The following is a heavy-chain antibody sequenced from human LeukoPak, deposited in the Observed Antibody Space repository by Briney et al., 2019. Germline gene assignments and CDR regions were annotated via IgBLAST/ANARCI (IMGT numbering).Heavy chain of an antibody. V-gene: IGHV3-23*01. CDR3: AKDGRGAVVGTDY. D-gene: IGHD6-13*01. J-gene: IGHJ4*02. Sequence: PGGSLRLSCAASGFTFSSYAMNWVRQAPGKGLEWVSAISGSGGSTYYADSVKGRFTISRDNSKNTLYLQMNNLRAEDTAVYYCAKDGRGAVVGTDYWGQGTLVTVSS. CDR1: GFTFSSYA. CDR2: ISGSGGST.